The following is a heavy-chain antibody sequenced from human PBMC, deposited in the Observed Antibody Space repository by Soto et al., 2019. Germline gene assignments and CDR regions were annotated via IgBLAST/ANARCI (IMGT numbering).Heavy chain of an antibody. V-gene: IGHV2-5*02. CDR2: IYWDDSK. Sequence: QITLKESGPTLVKPTQTLTLTCTFSGFSLTTDRVGVGWIRQPPGEALEWLAVIYWDDSKTYRPSLESRLTTLTDSSTHQAALPMTNIDSLDTPTYYCAPAYGGRALYWGQGTLVTVSS. D-gene: IGHD1-26*01. CDR3: APAYGGRALY. J-gene: IGHJ4*02. CDR1: GFSLTTDRVG.